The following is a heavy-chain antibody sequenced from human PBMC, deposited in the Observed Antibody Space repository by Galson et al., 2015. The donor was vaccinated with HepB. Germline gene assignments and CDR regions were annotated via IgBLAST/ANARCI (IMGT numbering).Heavy chain of an antibody. Sequence: SVKVSCKASGYTFTSYAMNWVRQAPGQGLEWMGWINTNTGNPTYAQGFTGRFVFSLGTSVSTAYLQISSLKAEDTAAYYCARDGVAAAGTGFDPWGQGTLVTVSS. CDR3: ARDGVAAAGTGFDP. V-gene: IGHV7-4-1*02. D-gene: IGHD6-13*01. CDR2: INTNTGNP. CDR1: GYTFTSYA. J-gene: IGHJ5*02.